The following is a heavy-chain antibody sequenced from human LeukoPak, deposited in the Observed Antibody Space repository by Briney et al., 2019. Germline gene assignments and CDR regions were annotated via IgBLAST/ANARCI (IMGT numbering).Heavy chain of an antibody. Sequence: SETLSLTCAVYGGSFSGYYWSWVRQPPGKGLEWIGEINHSGSTNYNPSLKSRVTISVDTSKNQFSLQLNSVTPEDTAVYYCARDIGAYYGSGSNWFDPWGQGTLVTVSS. V-gene: IGHV4-34*01. CDR2: INHSGST. CDR1: GGSFSGYY. CDR3: ARDIGAYYGSGSNWFDP. J-gene: IGHJ5*02. D-gene: IGHD3-10*01.